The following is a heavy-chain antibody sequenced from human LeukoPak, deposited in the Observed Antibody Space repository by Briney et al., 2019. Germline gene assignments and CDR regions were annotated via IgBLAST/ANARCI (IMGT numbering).Heavy chain of an antibody. CDR1: GFTFSDYY. J-gene: IGHJ4*02. CDR3: ARDPTGDYFDY. CDR2: ISSNGSTI. Sequence: GGSLRLSCAASGFTFSDYYMSWIRQAPGKGQGWVSYISSNGSTIYYADSVKGRFTISTDNAKNSLYLQMNSLRAEDTAVYYCARDPTGDYFDYWGQGTLVTVSS. V-gene: IGHV3-11*04.